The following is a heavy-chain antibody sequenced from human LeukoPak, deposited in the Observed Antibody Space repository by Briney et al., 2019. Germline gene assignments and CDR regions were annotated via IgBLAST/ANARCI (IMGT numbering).Heavy chain of an antibody. J-gene: IGHJ4*02. D-gene: IGHD6-13*01. CDR1: GFSFRGYT. V-gene: IGHV3-43*01. CDR3: AASDGEQQLAL. Sequence: SGGSLLLSCAASGFSFRGYTMHWVRQVPGKGLEGVSLISWNGVTTYYGDSVKGRFTISRDDSKNSLFLQMNSLRSEDTALYYCAASDGEQQLALWGQGTLVTVSS. CDR2: ISWNGVTT.